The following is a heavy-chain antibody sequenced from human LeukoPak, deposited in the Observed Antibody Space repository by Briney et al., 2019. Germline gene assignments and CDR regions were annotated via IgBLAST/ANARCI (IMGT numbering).Heavy chain of an antibody. CDR3: ARLSGYYDSSGYYAFDY. CDR1: GGSISSSSYY. J-gene: IGHJ4*02. CDR2: IYYSGST. Sequence: PSETLSLTCTVSGGSISSSSYYWGWIRQPPGKGLEWIGSIYYSGSTYYNPSLKSRVTISVDTSKNQFSLKLSSVTAADTAVYYCARLSGYYDSSGYYAFDYWGQGTLVTVSS. V-gene: IGHV4-39*01. D-gene: IGHD3-22*01.